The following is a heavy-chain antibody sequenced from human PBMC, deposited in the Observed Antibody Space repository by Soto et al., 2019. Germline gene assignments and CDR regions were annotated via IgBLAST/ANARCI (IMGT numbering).Heavy chain of an antibody. D-gene: IGHD3-10*01. CDR2: IRGFSPYT. Sequence: GGSLRLSCISSGFTFRTYTMNWVRQAPGKGLEWVSGIRGFSPYTFYAESVKGRFTISRDNAKNSLYLQMNSLRAEDTAVYYCSSDRGYAAHDYYNHALDDWDQETTVKVSS. CDR3: SSDRGYAAHDYYNHALDD. V-gene: IGHV3-21*01. CDR1: GFTFRTYT. J-gene: IGHJ6*02.